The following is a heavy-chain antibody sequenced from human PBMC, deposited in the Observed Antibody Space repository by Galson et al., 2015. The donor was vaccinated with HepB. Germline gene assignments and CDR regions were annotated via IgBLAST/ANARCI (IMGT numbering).Heavy chain of an antibody. CDR3: ARAQISMMTAYFDY. Sequence: SLRLSCAASGFTFSSYGMHWVRQAPGKGLEWVAVIWYDGSKKYYGDSVKGRFTISRDNSKNTLYLQMNSLRVEDTAVYYCARAQISMMTAYFDYWGQGTLVTASS. CDR1: GFTFSSYG. V-gene: IGHV3-33*03. CDR2: IWYDGSKK. D-gene: IGHD3-22*01. J-gene: IGHJ4*02.